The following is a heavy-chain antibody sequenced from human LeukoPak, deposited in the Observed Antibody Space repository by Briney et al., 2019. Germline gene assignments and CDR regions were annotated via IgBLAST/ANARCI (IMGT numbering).Heavy chain of an antibody. CDR1: GFTFSSYA. V-gene: IGHV3-30-3*01. CDR3: ARDLPPLLWRWYFDY. Sequence: GGSLRLSCAASGFTFSSYAMHWVRQAPGKGLEWVAVISYDGSNKYYADSVKGRFTISRDNSKNTLYLQMNSLRAEDTAVYYCARDLPPLLWRWYFDYWGQGTLVTVSS. D-gene: IGHD2-2*01. CDR2: ISYDGSNK. J-gene: IGHJ4*02.